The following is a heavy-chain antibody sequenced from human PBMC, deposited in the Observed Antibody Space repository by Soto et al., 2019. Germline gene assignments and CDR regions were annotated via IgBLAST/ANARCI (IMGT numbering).Heavy chain of an antibody. D-gene: IGHD3-10*01. V-gene: IGHV4-31*03. J-gene: IGHJ3*02. CDR2: IYYSGST. CDR3: AVGALLWFGEPRSFDI. CDR1: GGSISSGGYY. Sequence: QVQLQESGPGLVKPSQTLSLTCTVSGGSISSGGYYWSWIRQHPGKGLEWIGYIYYSGSTYYNPSLKRRVTISVDTSKNQFSLKLSSVTAADTAVYYCAVGALLWFGEPRSFDIWGQGTMVTVSS.